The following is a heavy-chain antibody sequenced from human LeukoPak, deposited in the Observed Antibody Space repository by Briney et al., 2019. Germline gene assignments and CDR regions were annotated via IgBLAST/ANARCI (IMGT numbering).Heavy chain of an antibody. J-gene: IGHJ4*02. CDR2: IKQDGSEK. Sequence: GGSLRLSCAASGFSFSSFWMSWARQVPGKGLEWVANIKQDGSEKYYVDSVKGRFTISRDNAKSTLYLQMDSLRAEDTAVYYCAKDSFGSNSCDFWGQGTLVTVSS. V-gene: IGHV3-7*01. CDR3: AKDSFGSNSCDF. CDR1: GFSFSSFW. D-gene: IGHD2-15*01.